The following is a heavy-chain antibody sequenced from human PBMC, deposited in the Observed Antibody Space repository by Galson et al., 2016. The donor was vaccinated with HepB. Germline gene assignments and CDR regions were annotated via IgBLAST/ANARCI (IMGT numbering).Heavy chain of an antibody. CDR3: ARTGRYYDSSGYYYGDFDY. CDR1: GGSISSSSYY. J-gene: IGHJ4*02. CDR2: IYYSGST. Sequence: EPLSLTCTVSGGSISSSSYYWGWIRQPPGKGLEWIGSIYYSGSTYYNPSLKSRVTISVDTSKNQFSLKLSSVTAADTAVYYCARTGRYYDSSGYYYGDFDYWGQGTLVTVSS. V-gene: IGHV4-39*01. D-gene: IGHD3-22*01.